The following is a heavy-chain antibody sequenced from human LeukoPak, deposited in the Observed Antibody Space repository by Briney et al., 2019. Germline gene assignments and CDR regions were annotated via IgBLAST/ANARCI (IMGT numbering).Heavy chain of an antibody. CDR2: ISNDGSST. V-gene: IGHV3-74*01. J-gene: IGHJ4*02. CDR3: ASSKGFDY. Sequence: GGSLRLSCATSGFTFTTFWMHWVRQAPGKGLVWVSRISNDGSSTNYADSVKGRFTISRDNAKNTLYLQMNSLRAEDTAVYYCASSKGFDYWGQGTLVTVSS. CDR1: GFTFTTFW.